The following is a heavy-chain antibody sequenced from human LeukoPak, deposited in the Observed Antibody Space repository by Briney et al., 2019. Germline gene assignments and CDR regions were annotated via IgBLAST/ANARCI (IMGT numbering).Heavy chain of an antibody. CDR1: GYTFTGYY. CDR2: INPNSGGT. D-gene: IGHD6-13*01. Sequence: GASVKVFCKASGYTFTGYYMHWVRQAPGQGLEWMGRINPNSGGTNYAQKFQGRVTMTRDTSISTAYMELSRLRSDDTAVYYCARAGSSSWYYGYWGQGTLVTVSS. J-gene: IGHJ4*02. V-gene: IGHV1-2*06. CDR3: ARAGSSSWYYGY.